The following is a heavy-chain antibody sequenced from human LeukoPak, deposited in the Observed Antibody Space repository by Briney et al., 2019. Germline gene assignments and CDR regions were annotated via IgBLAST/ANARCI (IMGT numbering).Heavy chain of an antibody. J-gene: IGHJ3*02. CDR3: AGGGRYYYDSSGYYYRPRDAFDI. CDR1: GGSISSGSYY. V-gene: IGHV4-61*02. Sequence: SETLSLTCNVAGGSISSGSYYWSWLRQPAGTGLEWIGRIYTSGSTNYNPSLKSRVTISVDTSKNQFSLKLSSVTAADTAVYYCAGGGRYYYDSSGYYYRPRDAFDIWGQGTMVTVSS. D-gene: IGHD3-22*01. CDR2: IYTSGST.